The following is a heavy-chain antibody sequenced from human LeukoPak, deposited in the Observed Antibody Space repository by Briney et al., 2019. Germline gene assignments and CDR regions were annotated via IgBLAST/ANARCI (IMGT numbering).Heavy chain of an antibody. V-gene: IGHV3-30-3*01. CDR1: GFTFSSYA. CDR2: ISYDGSNK. J-gene: IGHJ4*02. D-gene: IGHD3-10*01. CDR3: ASSRDDYGDY. Sequence: PGGSLRLSCAASGFTFSSYAMSWVRQAPGKGLEWVAVISYDGSNKYYADSVKGRFTISRDNSKNTLYLQMNSLRAEDTAVYYCASSRDDYGDYWGQGTLVTVSS.